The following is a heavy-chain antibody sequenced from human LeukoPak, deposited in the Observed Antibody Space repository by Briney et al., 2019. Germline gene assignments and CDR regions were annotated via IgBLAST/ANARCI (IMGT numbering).Heavy chain of an antibody. CDR1: GYALTSYG. V-gene: IGHV1-18*01. J-gene: IGHJ3*02. D-gene: IGHD3-3*01. CDR2: ISAYNGNT. CDR3: ARGVDFWSGYYSAFDI. Sequence: ASVKVSCKASGYALTSYGISWVRQAPGQGLEWMGWISAYNGNTNYAQKLQGRVTMTTDTSTSTAYMELRSLRSDDTAVYYCARGVDFWSGYYSAFDIWGQGTMVTVSS.